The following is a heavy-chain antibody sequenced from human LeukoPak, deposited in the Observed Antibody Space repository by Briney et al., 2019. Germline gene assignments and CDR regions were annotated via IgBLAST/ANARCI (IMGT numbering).Heavy chain of an antibody. D-gene: IGHD2-2*01. CDR1: GYTFTSYD. CDR3: AKADCGNIGCYVKDY. CDR2: MNPNSGNT. V-gene: IGHV1-8*01. Sequence: ASVKVSCKASGYTFTSYDINWVRQATGQGLEWMGWMNPNSGNTGYAQKFQGRVTMTRNTSISTAYMELSSLRSEDTAVYYCAKADCGNIGCYVKDYWGQGTLVTVSS. J-gene: IGHJ4*02.